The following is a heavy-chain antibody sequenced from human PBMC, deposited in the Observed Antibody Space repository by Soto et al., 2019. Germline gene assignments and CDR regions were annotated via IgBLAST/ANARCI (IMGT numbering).Heavy chain of an antibody. CDR3: AKGPSGDKVDY. D-gene: IGHD7-27*01. CDR1: GDSISNVNYC. CDR2: IYNGGST. Sequence: QVQLQESGPGLVKPSQTLSLTCTVSGDSISNVNYCWSWIRQPPDKGLEWIGHIYNGGSTYSNPSLGSCVTLPEAMSKTQFSLKLSCVSAADTAVYYCAKGPSGDKVDYWGQGTLVTVSS. V-gene: IGHV4-30-4*01. J-gene: IGHJ4*02.